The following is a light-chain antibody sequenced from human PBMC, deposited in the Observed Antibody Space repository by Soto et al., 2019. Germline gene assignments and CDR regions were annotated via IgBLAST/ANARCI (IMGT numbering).Light chain of an antibody. CDR3: QQYNNWPTLT. Sequence: EIVMTQSPATLSVSPGERATLSCRASQSVSSNLAWYQQKPGQAPRLLIYGASTRATGIPARFSGSGSGTEFTLTISSLQSEDCAVYYCQQYNNWPTLTVGGGTKVEIK. V-gene: IGKV3-15*01. CDR1: QSVSSN. CDR2: GAS. J-gene: IGKJ4*02.